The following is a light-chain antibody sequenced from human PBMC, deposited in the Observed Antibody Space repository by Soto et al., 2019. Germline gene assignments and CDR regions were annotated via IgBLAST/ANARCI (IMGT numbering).Light chain of an antibody. Sequence: DIVMTQSPDSLAVSLGERATINCNASRSVLYSSNNENYLAWYQQKPGQSPKLLIYLASTRESGVPDRFSGSGSGTDFTLTINSLKDEDVAVYYCQQFYSTTLTFGQGTRLEIK. CDR2: LAS. V-gene: IGKV4-1*01. CDR1: RSVLYSSNNENY. J-gene: IGKJ5*01. CDR3: QQFYSTTLT.